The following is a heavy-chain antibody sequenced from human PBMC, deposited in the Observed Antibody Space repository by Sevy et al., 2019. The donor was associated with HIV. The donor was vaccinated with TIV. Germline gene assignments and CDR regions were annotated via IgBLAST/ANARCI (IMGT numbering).Heavy chain of an antibody. CDR2: IQYDGSIK. V-gene: IGHV3-33*01. CDR3: AREISRNYFGSLYF. J-gene: IGHJ4*02. Sequence: GGSLRLSCVASGFNFNSHGMHWVRQAPGKGLEWVSVIQYDGSIKDYADSVKGRFTISRDNSKNTLYLQMDSLGAGDTAIYYCAREISRNYFGSLYFGGQGTLVTVSS. D-gene: IGHD1-7*01. CDR1: GFNFNSHG.